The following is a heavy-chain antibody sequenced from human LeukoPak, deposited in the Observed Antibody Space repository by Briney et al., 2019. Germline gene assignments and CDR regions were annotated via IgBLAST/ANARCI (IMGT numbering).Heavy chain of an antibody. CDR3: AKGMGLYYDSSGYYYPFDY. Sequence: GGSLRLSCAASGFTFSSYAMSWVRLAPGKGLEWVSGLSGSGGSTYYADSVKGRFTISRDNSKNTLYLQMNSPRAEDTAVYYCAKGMGLYYDSSGYYYPFDYWGQGTLVTVSS. CDR2: LSGSGGST. D-gene: IGHD3-22*01. V-gene: IGHV3-23*01. CDR1: GFTFSSYA. J-gene: IGHJ4*02.